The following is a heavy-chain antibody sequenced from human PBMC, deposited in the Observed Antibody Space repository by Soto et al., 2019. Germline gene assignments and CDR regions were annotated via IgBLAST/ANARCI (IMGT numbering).Heavy chain of an antibody. CDR3: ARDPGDRNGVSV. CDR2: IYSGGST. J-gene: IGHJ6*02. V-gene: IGHV3-66*01. CDR1: GFTGSSDY. D-gene: IGHD1-26*01. Sequence: EVQVVESGGGLVQPGESLRLSCAATGFTGSSDYMSWVRQAPGKGLEWVSVIYSGGSTYYADSVKGRFTISRDNSKNTLYLQMNSLRAEDTAVYYCARDPGDRNGVSVWGQGTTVTVSS.